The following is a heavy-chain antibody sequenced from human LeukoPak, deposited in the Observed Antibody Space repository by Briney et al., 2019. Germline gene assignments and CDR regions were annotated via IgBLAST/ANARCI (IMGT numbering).Heavy chain of an antibody. V-gene: IGHV3-30-3*01. CDR3: ASPGVGWYGGNYFDY. D-gene: IGHD6-19*01. CDR1: GFTFSSYA. J-gene: IGHJ4*02. CDR2: ISYDGSNK. Sequence: PGGSLRLSCAASGFTFSSYAMNWVRQAPGKGLEWVSVISYDGSNKYYADSVKGRFTISRDNSKNTLYLQMNSLRAEDTAVYYCASPGVGWYGGNYFDYWGQGTLVTVSS.